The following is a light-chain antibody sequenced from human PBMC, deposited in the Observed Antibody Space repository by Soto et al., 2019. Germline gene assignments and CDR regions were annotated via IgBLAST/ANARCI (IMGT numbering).Light chain of an antibody. Sequence: EPVMTQSPDTLSVSPGERATLSCRASQSVSSNLAWYQQRPGQGPRLLIYGASTRATGIPARFSGSGSGTELTITISSLQSEDFEVYYCQQYKNWPHTFGQGTKVDI. CDR3: QQYKNWPHT. CDR2: GAS. CDR1: QSVSSN. V-gene: IGKV3-15*01. J-gene: IGKJ1*01.